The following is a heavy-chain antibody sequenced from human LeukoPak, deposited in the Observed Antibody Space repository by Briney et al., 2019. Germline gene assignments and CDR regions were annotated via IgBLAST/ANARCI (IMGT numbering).Heavy chain of an antibody. CDR2: ISYGGGYE. J-gene: IGHJ4*02. CDR1: GFTFSSYA. Sequence: PGRSLRLPCAASGFTFSSYAMHWVRQAPGKGLEWVSLISYGGGYEYYADSVRGRFTISRDNSKNTVYLQLSSLRAEDTAVYYCARGYGSGSYVFDYWGQGTLVTVSS. CDR3: ARGYGSGSYVFDY. V-gene: IGHV3-30-3*01. D-gene: IGHD3-10*01.